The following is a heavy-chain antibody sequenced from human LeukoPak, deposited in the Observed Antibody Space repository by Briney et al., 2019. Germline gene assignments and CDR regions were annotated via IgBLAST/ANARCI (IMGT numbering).Heavy chain of an antibody. J-gene: IGHJ4*02. CDR3: ARRYYYGSGRYSFDY. Sequence: SETLSLTCTVSGGSINNYYWSWIRQPPGKGLECIGNIHYSGSTNYNPSLKSRVTISVDTSKNQLSLRLSSVTAADTAVYYCARRYYYGSGRYSFDYWGQGTLVTVSS. CDR1: GGSINNYY. D-gene: IGHD3-10*01. V-gene: IGHV4-59*01. CDR2: IHYSGST.